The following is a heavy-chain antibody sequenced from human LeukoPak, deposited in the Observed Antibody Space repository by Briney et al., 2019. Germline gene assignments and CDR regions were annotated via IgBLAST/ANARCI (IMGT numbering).Heavy chain of an antibody. CDR1: GYTFTSNV. D-gene: IGHD2-15*01. Sequence: ASVKVSCKASGYTFTSNVMNWVRQAPGQGLEWMGWINTNTGNPTYAQGFTGRFVFSLDTSVSTAYLQISSLTAVDTAVYYCARSAIVVVVAAHPSDFDSWGQGTLVTVSS. V-gene: IGHV7-4-1*02. CDR3: ARSAIVVVVAAHPSDFDS. CDR2: INTNTGNP. J-gene: IGHJ4*02.